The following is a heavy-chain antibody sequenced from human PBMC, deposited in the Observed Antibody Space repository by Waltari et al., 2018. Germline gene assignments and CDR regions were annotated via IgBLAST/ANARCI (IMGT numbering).Heavy chain of an antibody. CDR3: ASSIAAAVEYYYGMDV. V-gene: IGHV4-61*02. CDR1: GGSISSGSYY. Sequence: QVQLQESGPGLVKPSQTLSLTCTVSGGSISSGSYYWSWIRQPAGKGLEWIGHIYTGGSTNRNPAPKSRVTISVDTSKNQFSLKLSSVTAADTAVYYCASSIAAAVEYYYGMDVWGQGTTVTVSS. J-gene: IGHJ6*02. D-gene: IGHD6-13*01. CDR2: IYTGGST.